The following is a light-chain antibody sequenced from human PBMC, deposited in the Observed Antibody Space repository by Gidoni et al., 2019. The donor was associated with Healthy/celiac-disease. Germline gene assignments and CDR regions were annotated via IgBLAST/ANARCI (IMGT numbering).Light chain of an antibody. CDR2: GAS. V-gene: IGKV3-15*01. Sequence: EIVMTQSPATLSLSPGERATLPCRASQSVGRNLAWYQQKPGQAPRLLIYGASTRATGIPARFSGSGSGTEFTLTIGSLQSEDFAVYYCQQYNNWPPLTFGGGTKVEIK. J-gene: IGKJ4*01. CDR1: QSVGRN. CDR3: QQYNNWPPLT.